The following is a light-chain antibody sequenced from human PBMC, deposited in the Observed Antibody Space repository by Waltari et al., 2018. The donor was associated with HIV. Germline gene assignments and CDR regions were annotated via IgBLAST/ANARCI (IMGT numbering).Light chain of an antibody. V-gene: IGLV2-14*03. CDR1: SGDVGGYNF. J-gene: IGLJ1*01. Sequence: SPGQSITISCTGTSGDVGGYNFVSWYQQHPGKAPKLIIYEVTYRPSGVSDRFSGSKSGNTASLTISGLQAEDEADYYCCSYTSSNTYDFGTGTTVTVL. CDR3: CSYTSSNTYD. CDR2: EVT.